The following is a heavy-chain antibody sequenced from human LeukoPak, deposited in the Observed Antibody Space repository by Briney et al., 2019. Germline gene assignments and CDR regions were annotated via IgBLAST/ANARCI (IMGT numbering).Heavy chain of an antibody. V-gene: IGHV1-18*01. CDR2: ISAYNGNT. CDR1: GYTFTSYG. Sequence: ASVKVSCKASGYTFTSYGISWVRQAPGQGLEWMGWISAYNGNTNYAQKLQGRVTMTTDTSTSTAYMELRSLRSDDTAVYYCATLMVVPAAPSGPDWFDPWGQGTLVTVSS. CDR3: ATLMVVPAAPSGPDWFDP. J-gene: IGHJ5*02. D-gene: IGHD2-2*01.